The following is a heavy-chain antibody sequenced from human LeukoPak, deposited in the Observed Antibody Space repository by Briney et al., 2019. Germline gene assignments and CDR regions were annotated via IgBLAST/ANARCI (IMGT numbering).Heavy chain of an antibody. CDR1: GLSFSSYV. J-gene: IGHJ4*02. CDR2: ISSNGDSA. D-gene: IGHD4/OR15-4a*01. Sequence: GGSLRLSCTASGLSFSSYVMHWVRQAPGKGLECVSAISSNGDSAYYADSVRGRFTIPRDNSKNSVYLQLSSLRFEDTAMYYCVESPHYNDYVFDHWGQGTLVTVSS. CDR3: VESPHYNDYVFDH. V-gene: IGHV3-64*03.